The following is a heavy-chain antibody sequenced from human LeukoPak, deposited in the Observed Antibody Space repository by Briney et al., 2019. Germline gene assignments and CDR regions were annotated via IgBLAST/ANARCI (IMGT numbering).Heavy chain of an antibody. D-gene: IGHD1-26*01. J-gene: IGHJ4*02. CDR1: GDTFSSYA. V-gene: IGHV1-69*05. CDR3: ASWSGSYWSRWYFDY. Sequence: SVKVSCKASGDTFSSYAISRVRQAPGQGLEWVGGVIPIFGTANYAQKFQGRVTITTDESTSTDYMELSSLRYEDMAVYYCASWSGSYWSRWYFDYWRQGTLVSDPS. CDR2: VIPIFGTA.